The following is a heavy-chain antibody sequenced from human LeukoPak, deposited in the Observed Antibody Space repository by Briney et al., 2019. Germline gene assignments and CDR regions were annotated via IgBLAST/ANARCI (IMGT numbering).Heavy chain of an antibody. D-gene: IGHD3-10*01. CDR1: GFTFSNSGM. CDR2: IYHSGST. V-gene: IGHV4-38-2*01. J-gene: IGHJ4*02. Sequence: PGGSLRLSCAASGFTFSNSGMSWVRQAPGKGLEWIGSIYHSGSTYYNPSLKSRVTISVDTSKNQFSLKLSSVTAADTAVYYCVMVRGVIINSYYFDYWGQGTLVTVSS. CDR3: VMVRGVIINSYYFDY.